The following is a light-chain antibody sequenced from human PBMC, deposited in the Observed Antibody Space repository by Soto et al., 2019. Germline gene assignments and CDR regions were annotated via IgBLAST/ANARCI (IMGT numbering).Light chain of an antibody. CDR3: VLYMGSGIWV. V-gene: IGLV8-61*01. J-gene: IGLJ3*02. CDR1: SGSVSTSSY. Sequence: QAVVTQEPSFSVSPGGTVTLTCGLSSGSVSTSSYPSWYQQTPGQTPRTLIYSTNTRSSGVPDRFSGSILGNKAALTITGAQADDEYDYCCVLYMGSGIWVFGGGTKVTVL. CDR2: STN.